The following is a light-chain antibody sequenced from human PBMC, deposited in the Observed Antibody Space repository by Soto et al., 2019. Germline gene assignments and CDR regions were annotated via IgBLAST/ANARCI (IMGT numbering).Light chain of an antibody. J-gene: IGLJ1*01. V-gene: IGLV1-51*01. CDR1: SSNIGDNY. CDR2: GNT. CDR3: GTWDSSLSGGV. Sequence: QSVLTQPPSVSAAPGQKVTISCSGSSSNIGDNYVSWYQQLPGTAPKLLIYGNTDRPSGIPDRFSGSKSGTSATLGITGLQTGDEADYYCGTWDSSLSGGVFGTGTKLTVL.